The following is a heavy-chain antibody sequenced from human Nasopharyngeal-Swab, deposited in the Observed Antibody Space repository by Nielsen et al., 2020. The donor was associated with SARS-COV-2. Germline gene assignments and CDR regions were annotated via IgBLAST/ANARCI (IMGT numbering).Heavy chain of an antibody. V-gene: IGHV3-74*01. D-gene: IGHD5-18*01. CDR2: INSDGSST. J-gene: IGHJ4*02. CDR3: ARVPGYSYGFGY. Sequence: GGSLRLSCAASGFTFSSYWMHWVRRAPGKGLVWVSRINSDGSSTSYAGSVKGRFTISRDNAKNTLYLQMNSLRAEDTAVYYCARVPGYSYGFGYWGQGTLVTVSS. CDR1: GFTFSSYW.